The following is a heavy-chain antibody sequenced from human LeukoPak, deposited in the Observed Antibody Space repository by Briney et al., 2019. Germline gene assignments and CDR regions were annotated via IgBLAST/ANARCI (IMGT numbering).Heavy chain of an antibody. V-gene: IGHV1-69*04. CDR1: GGTFSSYA. Sequence: SVKVSCKASGGTFSSYAIGWVRQAPGQGLEWMGRIIPILGIANYAQKFQGRVTITADKSTSTAYMELSSLRSEDTAVYYCARDRIGYSYGLGSYYFDYWGQGTLVTVSS. J-gene: IGHJ4*02. D-gene: IGHD5-18*01. CDR3: ARDRIGYSYGLGSYYFDY. CDR2: IIPILGIA.